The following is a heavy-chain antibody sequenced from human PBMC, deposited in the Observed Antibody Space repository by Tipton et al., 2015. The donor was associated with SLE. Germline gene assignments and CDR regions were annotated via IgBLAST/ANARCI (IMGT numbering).Heavy chain of an antibody. CDR1: GYTFSNYW. J-gene: IGHJ4*02. CDR3: ARLSYLYDRSGPCNY. D-gene: IGHD3-22*01. V-gene: IGHV5-51*03. CDR2: IYPGDSDT. Sequence: QLVQSGAEVKKPGEPLKISCKGSGYTFSNYWIGWVRQMPEKGLEWMGIIYPGDSDTRYSPSFQGQVTISADKSITTAYLQWSSLKSSYSASYYCARLSYLYDRSGPCNYWGQGSLVTVSA.